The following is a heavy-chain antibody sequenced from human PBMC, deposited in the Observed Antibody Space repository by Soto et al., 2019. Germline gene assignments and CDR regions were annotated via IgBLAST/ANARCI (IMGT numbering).Heavy chain of an antibody. D-gene: IGHD3-3*01. CDR3: AKLTIFGVATGGAFDI. CDR2: ISGSGGST. CDR1: GFTFSSYA. V-gene: IGHV3-23*01. Sequence: GGSLRLSCAASGFTFSSYAMSWVRQAPGKGLEWVSAISGSGGSTYYADSVKGRFTISRDNSKNTLYLQMNSLRAEDTAVYYCAKLTIFGVATGGAFDIWGQGTMVTVSS. J-gene: IGHJ3*02.